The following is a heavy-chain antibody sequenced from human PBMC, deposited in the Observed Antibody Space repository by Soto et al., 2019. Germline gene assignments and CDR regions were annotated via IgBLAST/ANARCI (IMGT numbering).Heavy chain of an antibody. J-gene: IGHJ6*02. CDR2: IWYDGSNK. D-gene: IGHD2-21*01. CDR1: GFTFSSYG. V-gene: IGHV3-33*01. Sequence: GGSLRLSCAASGFTFSSYGMHWVRQAPGKGLEWVAVIWYDGSNKYYADSVKGRFTISRDNSKNTLYLQMNSLRAEDTAVYYCARDRRGPFPDIYYYYGMDVWGQGTTVTVSS. CDR3: ARDRRGPFPDIYYYYGMDV.